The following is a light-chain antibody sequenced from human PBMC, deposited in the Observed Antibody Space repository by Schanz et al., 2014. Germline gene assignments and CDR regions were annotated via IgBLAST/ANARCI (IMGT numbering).Light chain of an antibody. Sequence: SALTQPASVSGSPGQSITISCTGTSSDVGNYNLVSWYQQHPGKAPKLMIYEGSRRPSGVSNRFSGSKSGNTASLTISGLQAEDEADYYCFSYAGRNTYVFGGGTKLTVL. J-gene: IGLJ3*02. V-gene: IGLV2-23*01. CDR2: EGS. CDR1: SSDVGNYNL. CDR3: FSYAGRNTYV.